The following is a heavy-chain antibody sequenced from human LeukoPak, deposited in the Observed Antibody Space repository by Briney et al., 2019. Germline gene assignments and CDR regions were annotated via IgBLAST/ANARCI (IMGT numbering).Heavy chain of an antibody. CDR1: GYTFTSYG. Sequence: GASVKVSCKASGYTFTSYGISWVRQAPGQGLEWMGGIIPIFGTANYAQKFQGRVTITADKSTSTAYMELSSLRSEDTAVYYCASTDCSGGSCYPPPIYYFDYWGQGTLVTVSS. D-gene: IGHD2-15*01. V-gene: IGHV1-69*06. CDR3: ASTDCSGGSCYPPPIYYFDY. CDR2: IIPIFGTA. J-gene: IGHJ4*02.